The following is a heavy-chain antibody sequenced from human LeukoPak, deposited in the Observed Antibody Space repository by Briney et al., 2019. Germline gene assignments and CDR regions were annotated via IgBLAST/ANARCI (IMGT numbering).Heavy chain of an antibody. V-gene: IGHV4-59*01. CDR2: IYYSGST. CDR3: AREPPFDSSGTRGDY. J-gene: IGHJ4*02. Sequence: SETLSLTCTVSGGSISSYYWSWIRQPPGKGLEWIGYIYYSGSTNYNPSLKSRVTISVDPSKNQFSLKLSSVTAADTAVYYCAREPPFDSSGTRGDYWGQGTLVTVSS. CDR1: GGSISSYY. D-gene: IGHD3-22*01.